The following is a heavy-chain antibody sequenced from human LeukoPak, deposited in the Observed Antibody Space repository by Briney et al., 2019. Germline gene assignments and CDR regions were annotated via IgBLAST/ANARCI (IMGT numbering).Heavy chain of an antibody. D-gene: IGHD6-19*01. CDR1: GYTFTGYY. V-gene: IGHV1-2*02. J-gene: IGHJ4*02. CDR2: VNPNSGGT. Sequence: ASVRVSCKASGYTFTGYYIHWVRQAPGQGLEWMGWVNPNSGGTNYAPKFQGRVTMTRDTSISTAYMELSRLRPDDTAVYYCARDLEDSSGWYPIDYWGQGTLVTVSS. CDR3: ARDLEDSSGWYPIDY.